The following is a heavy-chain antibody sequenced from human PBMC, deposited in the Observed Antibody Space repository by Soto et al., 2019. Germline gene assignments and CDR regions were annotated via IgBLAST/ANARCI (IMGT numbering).Heavy chain of an antibody. CDR1: GFTFRGYY. CDR3: ARESNYYDSLNWFDP. V-gene: IGHV3-48*02. CDR2: ISSSSSTI. D-gene: IGHD3-22*01. Sequence: GGSLRLSCAASGFTFRGYYMTWLRQAPGKGLEWVSYISSSSSTIYYADSVKGRFTISRDNAKNSLYLQMNSLRNEDTAVYYCARESNYYDSLNWFDPWGQGTLVTVSS. J-gene: IGHJ5*02.